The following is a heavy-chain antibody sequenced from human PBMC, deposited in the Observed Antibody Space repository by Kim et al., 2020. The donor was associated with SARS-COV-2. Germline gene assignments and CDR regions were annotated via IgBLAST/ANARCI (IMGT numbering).Heavy chain of an antibody. Sequence: SRVTISVDTSKNQFSLKLSSVTAADTAVYYCARLKLRSIFGVVTRGQFDYWGQGTLVTVSS. J-gene: IGHJ4*02. D-gene: IGHD3-3*01. CDR3: ARLKLRSIFGVVTRGQFDY. V-gene: IGHV4-59*08.